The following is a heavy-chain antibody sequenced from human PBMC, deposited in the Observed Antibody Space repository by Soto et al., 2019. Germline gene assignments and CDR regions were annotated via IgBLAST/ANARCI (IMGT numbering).Heavy chain of an antibody. CDR1: GGSFSGYY. J-gene: IGHJ6*02. V-gene: IGHV4-34*01. Sequence: QVQLQQWGAGLLRPSETLSLTCAVYGGSFSGYYWTWIRQPPGKGLEWIGDINHSGSTNYNSSLKSRVTISVDTSNKQLSLKLRSVTAADTAVYYCAREEVRQWFTRGYYGMDVWGQGTTVTVSS. CDR2: INHSGST. CDR3: AREEVRQWFTRGYYGMDV. D-gene: IGHD2-2*01.